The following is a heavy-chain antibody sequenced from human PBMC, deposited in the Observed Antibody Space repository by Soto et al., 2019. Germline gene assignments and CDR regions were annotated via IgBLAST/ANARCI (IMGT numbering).Heavy chain of an antibody. Sequence: ASLKVSCKASGYTFTIYGISWVRQAPGQGLEWMGWISAYNGNTNYAQKLQGRVTMTTDTSTSTAYMELRSLRSDDTAVYYCARDSPPIAAADYWGQGTLVTVSS. CDR1: GYTFTIYG. D-gene: IGHD6-13*01. J-gene: IGHJ4*02. CDR2: ISAYNGNT. CDR3: ARDSPPIAAADY. V-gene: IGHV1-18*01.